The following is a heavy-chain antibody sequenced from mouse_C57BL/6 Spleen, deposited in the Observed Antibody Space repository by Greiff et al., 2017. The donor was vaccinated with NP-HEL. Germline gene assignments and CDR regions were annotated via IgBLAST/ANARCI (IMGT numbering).Heavy chain of an antibody. CDR3: ARGGGYDYGSSYFYYAMDY. D-gene: IGHD1-1*01. V-gene: IGHV1-78*01. CDR2: IYPRDGST. J-gene: IGHJ4*01. Sequence: VQLQQSDAELVKPGASVKISCKVSGYTFTDHTIHWMKQRPEQGLDWIGYIYPRDGSTKYNEKFKGKATLTADKSSSTAYMQSNSLTSEDSAVYFCARGGGYDYGSSYFYYAMDYWGQGTSVTVSS. CDR1: GYTFTDHT.